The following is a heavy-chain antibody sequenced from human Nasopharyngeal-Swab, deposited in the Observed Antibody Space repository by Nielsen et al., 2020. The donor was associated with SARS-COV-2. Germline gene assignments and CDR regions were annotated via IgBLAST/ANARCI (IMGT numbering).Heavy chain of an antibody. V-gene: IGHV4-59*01. CDR3: AREGTGSSSWYGGYYYYGMDV. CDR1: GGSISSYY. J-gene: IGHJ6*02. Sequence: SQTLSLTCAVSGGSISSYYWSWIRQPPGKGLEWIGYIYYSGSTNYNPSLKSRVTISVDTSKSQFSLKLSSVTAADTAVYYCAREGTGSSSWYGGYYYYGMDVWGQGTTVTVSS. D-gene: IGHD6-13*01. CDR2: IYYSGST.